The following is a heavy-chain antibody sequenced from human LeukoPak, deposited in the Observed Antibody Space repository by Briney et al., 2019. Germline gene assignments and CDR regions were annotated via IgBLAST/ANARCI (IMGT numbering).Heavy chain of an antibody. Sequence: SETLSLTCTVSGGSISSYYWSWIRQPPGKGLEWIGYIYYSGSTNYNPSLKSRVTISVDTSRNQFSLKLSSVTAADTAVYYCATYSSSWSRGYFQHWGQGTLVTVSS. D-gene: IGHD6-13*01. CDR3: ATYSSSWSRGYFQH. V-gene: IGHV4-59*08. CDR2: IYYSGST. J-gene: IGHJ1*01. CDR1: GGSISSYY.